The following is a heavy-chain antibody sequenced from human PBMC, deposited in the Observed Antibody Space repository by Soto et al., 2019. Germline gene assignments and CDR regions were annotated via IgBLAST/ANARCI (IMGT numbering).Heavy chain of an antibody. CDR1: GFTFNAYA. Sequence: EVQLLESWGDLVQPGGSLRLSCAASGFTFNAYAMTWVRQAPGKGLEWVSAIGGSGGNRYYAASVKGRFTISRDNSKYTVDLQMNSLRVEDTAVYYCARVASDYINSVDHWGQGILGTVSS. V-gene: IGHV3-23*01. CDR2: IGGSGGNR. J-gene: IGHJ4*02. CDR3: ARVASDYINSVDH. D-gene: IGHD4-4*01.